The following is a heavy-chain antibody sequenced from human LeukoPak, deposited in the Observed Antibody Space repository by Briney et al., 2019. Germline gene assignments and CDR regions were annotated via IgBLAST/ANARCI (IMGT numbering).Heavy chain of an antibody. D-gene: IGHD3-16*01. CDR1: GASISSDY. CDR2: IYYSGST. V-gene: IGHV4-59*01. J-gene: IGHJ4*02. Sequence: SETLSLTCTVSGASISSDYWTWIRQPPGMGLEWIGYIYYSGSTNYNPSLKSRVTMSVDTSRNQFSLELPSVAAADSAVYYCARYLRQPGTFYLDHWGQGTLVTVSS. CDR3: ARYLRQPGTFYLDH.